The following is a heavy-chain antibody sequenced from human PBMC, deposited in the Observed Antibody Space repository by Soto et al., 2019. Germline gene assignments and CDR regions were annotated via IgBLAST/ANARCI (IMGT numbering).Heavy chain of an antibody. CDR1: NYSISSGYY. CDR2: MYHSGTT. J-gene: IGHJ4*02. CDR3: ARVAFGPRDY. D-gene: IGHD3-16*01. Sequence: PSETLSLTCTVSNYSISSGYYWGWIRQSPGERLEWIVSMYHSGTTYYNPSLKSRVTISIDTSKNQFSLKLTSVTSADTAVYFCARVAFGPRDYWGRGTLGAVCS. V-gene: IGHV4-38-2*02.